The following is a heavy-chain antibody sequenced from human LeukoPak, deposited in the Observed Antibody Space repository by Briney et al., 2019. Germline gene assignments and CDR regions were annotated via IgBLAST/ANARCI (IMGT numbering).Heavy chain of an antibody. CDR1: GFMFSTYG. CDR2: ISYDGQNK. Sequence: GGSLRLSCAASGFMFSTYGMHWVRQAPGKGLEWVAVISYDGQNKYYGDSVRGRFTIARDNSKNTLHLQMNSLRREDTATYYCAKDGLAGRFDSSVPGIYDGLDVWGQGTTVTVSS. V-gene: IGHV3-30*18. D-gene: IGHD6-19*01. CDR3: AKDGLAGRFDSSVPGIYDGLDV. J-gene: IGHJ6*02.